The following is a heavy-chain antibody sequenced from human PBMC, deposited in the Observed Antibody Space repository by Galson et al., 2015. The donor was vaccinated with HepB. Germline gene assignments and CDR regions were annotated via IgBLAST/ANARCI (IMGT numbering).Heavy chain of an antibody. CDR2: IIPILGIA. CDR3: ARDLNAGTGTTSSHLYYFDY. D-gene: IGHD1-7*01. J-gene: IGHJ4*02. V-gene: IGHV1-69*10. Sequence: SVKVSCKASGGTFSSYAISWVRQAPGQGLEWMGGIIPILGIANYAQKFKGRVTITADKSTSTAYMELSSLRSEDTAVYYCARDLNAGTGTTSSHLYYFDYWGQGTLVTVSS. CDR1: GGTFSSYA.